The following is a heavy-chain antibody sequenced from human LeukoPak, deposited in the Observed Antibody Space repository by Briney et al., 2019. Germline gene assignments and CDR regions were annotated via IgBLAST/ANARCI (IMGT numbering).Heavy chain of an antibody. CDR1: GFTFDDYT. D-gene: IGHD3-10*01. CDR2: ITWDGGIT. J-gene: IGHJ4*02. CDR3: VKDNYGELFSY. Sequence: GGSLRLSCAASGFTFDDYTMHWVRQTPEKGLEWVSLITWDGGITDYADSVKGRFTISRDNRKKSLFLQMNSLTAEDTALYYCVKDNYGELFSYWGQGSLVTVSS. V-gene: IGHV3-43*01.